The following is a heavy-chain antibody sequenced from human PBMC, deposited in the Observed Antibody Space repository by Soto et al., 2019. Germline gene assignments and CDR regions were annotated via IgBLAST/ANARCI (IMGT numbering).Heavy chain of an antibody. Sequence: WRPLRLPWAVSGGTCISFSMNCVRQALGKGPEWVSSISSSSSYIYYADSVKGRFTISRDNAKNSLYLQMNSLRAEDTSVYYCARKSYSGNSGFYDYWGQGALVTVSS. CDR1: GGTCISFS. CDR3: ARKSYSGNSGFYDY. D-gene: IGHD3-22*01. V-gene: IGHV3-21*01. CDR2: ISSSSSYI. J-gene: IGHJ4*02.